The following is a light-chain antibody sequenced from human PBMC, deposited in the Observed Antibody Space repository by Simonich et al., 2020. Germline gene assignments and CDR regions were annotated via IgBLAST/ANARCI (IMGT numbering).Light chain of an antibody. CDR2: WAS. CDR3: QQYYSTPLT. CDR1: QSVLYSSHNKNY. V-gene: IGKV4-1*01. Sequence: DIVMTQSPDSLAVSLGERATIHYKSSQSVLYSSHNKNYLACYQQKPGQPPKLLIYWASTRESGVPDRFSGSGSGTDFTLTISSLQAEDVAVYYCQQYYSTPLTFGGGTKVEIK. J-gene: IGKJ4*01.